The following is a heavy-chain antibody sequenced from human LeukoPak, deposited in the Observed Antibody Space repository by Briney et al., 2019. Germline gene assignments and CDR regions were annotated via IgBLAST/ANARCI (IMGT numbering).Heavy chain of an antibody. J-gene: IGHJ4*02. CDR3: ARDDDYGNYLVEH. D-gene: IGHD4-11*01. Sequence: GGSLRLSCVASGFTFSNHWMHWVRQAPGKGLVWVSRINVDESAISYADSVKGRFTISRDNAKNTLFLQMSSLRAEDTAVYYCARDDDYGNYLVEHWGQGTLVTVSS. CDR2: INVDESAI. V-gene: IGHV3-74*01. CDR1: GFTFSNHW.